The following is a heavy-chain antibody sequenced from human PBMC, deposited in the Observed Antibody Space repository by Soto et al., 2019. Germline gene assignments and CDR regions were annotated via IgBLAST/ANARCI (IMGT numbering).Heavy chain of an antibody. D-gene: IGHD3-3*01. CDR1: GYTFTNYG. J-gene: IGHJ4*02. CDR2: VSAYNGNI. Sequence: ASVKVSCKASGYTFTNYGFIWVRQAPGQGLEWMGWVSAYNGNINYVQKLQGRVTMTTDTSTSTAYMELRSLRSDDTAVYYCARGPQRFFEWLPLDYWGQGSLVTVSS. CDR3: ARGPQRFFEWLPLDY. V-gene: IGHV1-18*01.